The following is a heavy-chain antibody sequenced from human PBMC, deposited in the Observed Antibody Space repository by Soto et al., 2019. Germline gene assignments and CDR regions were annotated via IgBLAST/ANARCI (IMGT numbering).Heavy chain of an antibody. V-gene: IGHV3-23*01. J-gene: IGHJ4*02. D-gene: IGHD3-10*01. CDR1: GFTFSNYD. CDR3: ARRGDTSGSYFDY. CDR2: IRDTGGST. Sequence: EVQLLESGGGLVQPGGSLTLSCAASGFTFSNYDMSWVRQAPGKGLEWVSAIRDTGGSTYSADSVKGRFTISRDNSNNTLYLQMISRRVEDTAIYYCARRGDTSGSYFDYWGQGTLVTVSS.